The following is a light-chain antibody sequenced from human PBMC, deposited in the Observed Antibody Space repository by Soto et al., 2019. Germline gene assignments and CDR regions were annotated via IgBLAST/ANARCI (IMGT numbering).Light chain of an antibody. J-gene: IGLJ2*01. CDR3: AAWYDSLE. V-gene: IGLV1-47*01. Sequence: QSGLTQPPAASGTPGQRVTISCSGSSSNIGSDYVYWYQQLPGAAPKLLIYKNNQRPSGVPDRFSGSKSDTSASLAISGLRSEDEADYYCAAWYDSLEFGGGTQLTVL. CDR2: KNN. CDR1: SSNIGSDY.